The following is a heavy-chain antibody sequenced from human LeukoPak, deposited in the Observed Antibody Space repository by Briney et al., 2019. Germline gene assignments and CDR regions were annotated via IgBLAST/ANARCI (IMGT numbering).Heavy chain of an antibody. CDR2: IYYSGST. CDR3: ARGGVRFLEYDY. J-gene: IGHJ4*02. CDR1: GGSISSHY. V-gene: IGHV4-59*11. D-gene: IGHD3-3*01. Sequence: PSETLSLTCTVSGGSISSHYWSWIRQPPGKGLEWIGYIYYSGSTNYNPSLKSRVTISVDTSKNQFSLKLSSVTAVDTAVYYCARGGVRFLEYDYWGQGTLVTVSS.